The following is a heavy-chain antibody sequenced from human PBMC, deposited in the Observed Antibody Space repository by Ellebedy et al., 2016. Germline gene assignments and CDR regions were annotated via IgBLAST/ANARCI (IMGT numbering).Heavy chain of an antibody. J-gene: IGHJ4*02. CDR3: AFPTRIPAY. Sequence: GESLKISXAASGFVFTDYYMTWFRQAPGKGLECIAYIGTTDTAYADSVKGRFTISRDNNKNSLYLQMNSLRVEDTAVYYCAFPTRIPAYWGQGTLVTVSS. D-gene: IGHD2-15*01. CDR1: GFVFTDYY. CDR2: IGTTDT. V-gene: IGHV3-11*03.